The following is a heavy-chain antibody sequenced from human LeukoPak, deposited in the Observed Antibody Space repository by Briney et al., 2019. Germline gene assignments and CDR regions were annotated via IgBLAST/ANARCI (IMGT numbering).Heavy chain of an antibody. CDR3: ARGAESSSPIGYYYYYYMDV. J-gene: IGHJ6*03. D-gene: IGHD6-13*01. CDR1: GGSISSGGYY. V-gene: IGHV4-31*03. CDR2: IYYSGST. Sequence: SETLSLTCTVSGGSISSGGYYWSWIRQHPGKGLEWIGYIYYSGSTYYNPSLKSRVTISVDTSKNQFSLKLSSVTAADTAVYYCARGAESSSPIGYYYYYYMDVWGKGTTVTVSS.